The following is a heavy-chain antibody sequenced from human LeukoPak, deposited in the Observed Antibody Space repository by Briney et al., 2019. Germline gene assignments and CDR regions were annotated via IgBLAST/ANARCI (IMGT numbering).Heavy chain of an antibody. V-gene: IGHV4-39*07. Sequence: SETLSLTCTVSGGSISSSSHYWGWIRQPPGKGLEWIGSIHYSGSSYYNPSLKSRVTISVDRSKNQFSLKLSSVTAADTAVYYCARGVIVVVPAAIHYFDYWGQGTLVTVSS. CDR3: ARGVIVVVPAAIHYFDY. CDR2: IHYSGSS. CDR1: GGSISSSSHY. J-gene: IGHJ4*02. D-gene: IGHD2-2*01.